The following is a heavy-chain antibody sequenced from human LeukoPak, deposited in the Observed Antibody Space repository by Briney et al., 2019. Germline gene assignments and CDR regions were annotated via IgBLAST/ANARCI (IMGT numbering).Heavy chain of an antibody. D-gene: IGHD6-25*01. Sequence: GGSLRLSCAASGFTFSSYAMSWVRQAPGKGLEWVSSFSGSGTSTYYADSVKGRFTISRDNSKNTLYLQMNSLRAEDTAVYYCAKVRGDSGWDAFDYWGQGTLVTVSS. CDR1: GFTFSSYA. CDR2: FSGSGTST. J-gene: IGHJ4*02. CDR3: AKVRGDSGWDAFDY. V-gene: IGHV3-23*01.